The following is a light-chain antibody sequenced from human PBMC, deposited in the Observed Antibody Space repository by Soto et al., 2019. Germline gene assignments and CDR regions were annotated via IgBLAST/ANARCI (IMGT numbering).Light chain of an antibody. Sequence: DIQMTQSPSTLSASVGDRVTITCRASQTISSWVALYQQKPGKAPKLLIYKATSLESGVPSRFRGSGSGTEFTLTITGLQPDDFASYYCQQYSTYFSLTFGGGTKVDIK. V-gene: IGKV1-5*03. CDR1: QTISSW. J-gene: IGKJ4*01. CDR3: QQYSTYFSLT. CDR2: KAT.